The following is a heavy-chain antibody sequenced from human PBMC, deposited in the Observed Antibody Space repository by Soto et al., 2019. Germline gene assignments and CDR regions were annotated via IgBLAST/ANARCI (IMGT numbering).Heavy chain of an antibody. J-gene: IGHJ4*02. CDR1: GITFGNRA. V-gene: IGHV3-23*01. Sequence: PGGSLRLSCVASGITFGNRAMSWVRQAPGEGLEWVSAITDTGGDAKYADSVRGRFAISRDNSKNTLYLQMSSLRAEDSAVYYCARGSKESYPGSRIFDFWGRGTLVTVSS. CDR3: ARGSKESYPGSRIFDF. D-gene: IGHD3-10*01. CDR2: ITDTGGDA.